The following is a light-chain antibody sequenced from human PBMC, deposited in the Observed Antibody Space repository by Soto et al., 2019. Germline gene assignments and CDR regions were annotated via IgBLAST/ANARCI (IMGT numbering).Light chain of an antibody. Sequence: EIVMTQSPATLSVSPGDRATLSCRASQSVSSSLAWYQQIPGQAPRLLIYDASTRATGIPARFGGSGSATEFTLTISSLQYEDFAVYYCQQYNNWPPLTFGGGTKVELK. CDR1: QSVSSS. J-gene: IGKJ4*01. CDR3: QQYNNWPPLT. V-gene: IGKV3-15*01. CDR2: DAS.